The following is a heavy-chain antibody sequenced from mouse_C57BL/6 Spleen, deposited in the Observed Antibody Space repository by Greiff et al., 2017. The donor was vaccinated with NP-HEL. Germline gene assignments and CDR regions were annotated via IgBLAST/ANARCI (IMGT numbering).Heavy chain of an antibody. J-gene: IGHJ4*01. D-gene: IGHD2-1*01. CDR2: IWSGGST. CDR3: ARNGNYRYYAMDY. V-gene: IGHV2-2*01. Sequence: VKLVESGPGLVQPSQSLSITCTVSGFSLTSYGVHWVRQSPGKGLEWLGVIWSGGSTDYNAAFISRLSISKDNSKSQVFFKMNSLQADDTAIYYCARNGNYRYYAMDYWGQGTSVTVSS. CDR1: GFSLTSYG.